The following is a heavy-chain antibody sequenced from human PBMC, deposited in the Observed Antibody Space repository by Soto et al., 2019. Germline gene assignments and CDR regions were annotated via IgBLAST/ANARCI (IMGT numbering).Heavy chain of an antibody. D-gene: IGHD6-13*01. Sequence: PGGSLILSCAASGFTFSNAWMNWVRQAPGKGLEWVGRIKSKTDGGTTDYAAPVKGRFTISRDDSKNTLYLQMNSLKTEDTAVYYCTTDPYSSSWYVGRYYYYYYGMDVWGQGTTVTVSS. CDR3: TTDPYSSSWYVGRYYYYYYGMDV. V-gene: IGHV3-15*07. CDR2: IKSKTDGGTT. CDR1: GFTFSNAW. J-gene: IGHJ6*02.